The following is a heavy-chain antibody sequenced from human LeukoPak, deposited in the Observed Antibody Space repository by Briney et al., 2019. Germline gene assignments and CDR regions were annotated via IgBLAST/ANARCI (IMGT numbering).Heavy chain of an antibody. CDR1: GFTFDDYA. D-gene: IGHD3-16*01. V-gene: IGHV3-23*01. CDR3: AKDDDWGRYKH. J-gene: IGHJ1*01. CDR2: ISPSGDIT. Sequence: GGSLRLSCAASGFTFDDYAMHWVRQGPGKGLEWVSGISPSGDITYYTDSVRGRFTISRDNFKNTLSLQVNSLRAEDTAMYYCAKDDDWGRYKHWGQGTLVTVSS.